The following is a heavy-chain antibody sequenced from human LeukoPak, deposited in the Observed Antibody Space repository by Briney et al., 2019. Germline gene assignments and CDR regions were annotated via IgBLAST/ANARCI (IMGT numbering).Heavy chain of an antibody. CDR2: IRYDGSNK. CDR1: GFTFSNYV. D-gene: IGHD3-22*01. J-gene: IGHJ4*02. Sequence: GGSLRLSCAASGFTFSNYVMQWVRQAPGKGLEWVAFIRYDGSNKYYADSVKGRFTISRDNSKNTLYLQMNSLRAEDTAVYYCARAASYYYDSSGYFLRYYFDYWGQGTLVTVSS. V-gene: IGHV3-30*02. CDR3: ARAASYYYDSSGYFLRYYFDY.